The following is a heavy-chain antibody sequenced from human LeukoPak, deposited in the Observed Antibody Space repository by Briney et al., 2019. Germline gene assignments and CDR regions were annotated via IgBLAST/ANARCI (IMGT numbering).Heavy chain of an antibody. V-gene: IGHV1-24*01. CDR3: ATGKIKGWRKACFDP. Sequence: ASVKVSCKVSGYTLTELPMHWLGQAPGKGVEGMGGFDHEDGETIYAQKFQGRVTMTEDTSTDTAYMELSRLSSEDTAVYYCATGKIKGWRKACFDPWGQGTLVTVSS. D-gene: IGHD1-14*01. J-gene: IGHJ5*02. CDR1: GYTLTELP. CDR2: FDHEDGET.